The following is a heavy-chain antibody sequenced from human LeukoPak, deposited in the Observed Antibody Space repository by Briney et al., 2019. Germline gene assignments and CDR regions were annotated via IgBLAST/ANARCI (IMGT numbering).Heavy chain of an antibody. CDR3: AKGYNWHDR. CDR2: INTSGGTT. CDR1: GFTFSSYE. Sequence: GGSLRLSCAASGFTFSSYEMNWVRQAPGKGLEWVSTINTSGGTTYYTDSVKGRFTGSRDNSKNTLYLQMNSLRAEDTAVYYCAKGYNWHDRWGQGTLVTVSS. V-gene: IGHV3-23*01. J-gene: IGHJ5*02.